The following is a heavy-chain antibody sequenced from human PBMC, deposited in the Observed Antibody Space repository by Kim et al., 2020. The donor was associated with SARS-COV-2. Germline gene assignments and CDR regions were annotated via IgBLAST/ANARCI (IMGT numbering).Heavy chain of an antibody. V-gene: IGHV1-69*13. CDR3: AREPPVVPAAMPEDYYGMDV. Sequence: SVKVSCKASGGTFSSYAISWVRQAPGQGLEWMGGIIPIFGTANYAQKFQGRVTITADESTSTAYMELSSLRSEDTAVYYCAREPPVVPAAMPEDYYGMDVWGQGTTVTVSS. CDR1: GGTFSSYA. J-gene: IGHJ6*02. D-gene: IGHD2-2*01. CDR2: IIPIFGTA.